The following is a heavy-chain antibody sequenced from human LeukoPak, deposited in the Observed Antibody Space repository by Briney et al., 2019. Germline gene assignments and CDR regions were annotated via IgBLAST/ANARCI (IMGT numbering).Heavy chain of an antibody. CDR2: IYHSGST. J-gene: IGHJ1*01. V-gene: IGHV4-30-2*01. D-gene: IGHD3-3*01. CDR1: GGSISSGGYY. Sequence: PSETLSLTCTVSGGSISSGGYYWSWIRQPPGKGLERIGYIYHSGSTYHNPSLKSRVTISVDRSKNQFSLKLSSVTAADTAVYYCARDYDFWSGSWNFQHWGQGTLVTVSS. CDR3: ARDYDFWSGSWNFQH.